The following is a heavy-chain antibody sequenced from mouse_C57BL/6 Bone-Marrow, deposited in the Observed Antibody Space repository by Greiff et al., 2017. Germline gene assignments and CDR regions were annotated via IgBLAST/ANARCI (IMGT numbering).Heavy chain of an antibody. CDR1: GFSFNTYA. Sequence: GGGLVQPKGSLKLSCAASGFSFNTYAMNWVRQAPGKGLEWVARIRSKSNNYATYYADSVKDRFTISRDDSESMLYLQMNNLKTEDTAMYYCVRRGHYYGYWYFDVWGTGTTVTVSS. D-gene: IGHD1-1*01. V-gene: IGHV10-1*01. CDR3: VRRGHYYGYWYFDV. CDR2: IRSKSNNYAT. J-gene: IGHJ1*03.